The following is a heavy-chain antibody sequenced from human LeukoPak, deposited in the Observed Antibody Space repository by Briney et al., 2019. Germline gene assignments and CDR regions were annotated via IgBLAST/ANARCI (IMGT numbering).Heavy chain of an antibody. CDR1: GGSISSSSDY. D-gene: IGHD3-3*01. J-gene: IGHJ3*02. CDR2: IYYHENT. Sequence: SETLSLTCTVSGGSISSSSDYWGWIRQAPGKGLEWIGSIYYHENTYYNSSLKSRVTISVDTSKNQFSLKLSSVTAADTAVYYCARGYYDFWSGSRGAFDIWGQGTMVTVSS. CDR3: ARGYYDFWSGSRGAFDI. V-gene: IGHV4-39*07.